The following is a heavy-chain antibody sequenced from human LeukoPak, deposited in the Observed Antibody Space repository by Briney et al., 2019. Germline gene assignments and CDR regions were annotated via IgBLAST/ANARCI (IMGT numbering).Heavy chain of an antibody. CDR3: AKSINYWFDS. CDR2: TGGSGDNT. Sequence: GGSLRLSCAASGFTFSSYAMSWVRQARGKGLEWVSPTGGSGDNTYYADSVKGRFTIPRDNSKNTLYLRMNSLRAEDTAVYYWAKSINYWFDSWGQGTLVTVSS. J-gene: IGHJ5*01. V-gene: IGHV3-23*01. D-gene: IGHD1-1*01. CDR1: GFTFSSYA.